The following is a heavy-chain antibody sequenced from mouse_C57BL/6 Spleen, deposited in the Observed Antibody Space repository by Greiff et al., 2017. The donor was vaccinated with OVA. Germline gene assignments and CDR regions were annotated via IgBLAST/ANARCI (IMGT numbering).Heavy chain of an antibody. CDR1: GYTFTSYG. CDR2: IYPRSGNT. D-gene: IGHD1-1*01. CDR3: ASSYYYGSSYGWFAY. V-gene: IGHV1-81*01. Sequence: VKVVESGAELARPGASVKLSCKASGYTFTSYGISWVKQRTGQGLEWIGEIYPRSGNTYYNEKFKGKATLTADKSSSTAYMELRSLTSEDSAVYFCASSYYYGSSYGWFAYWGQGTLVTVSA. J-gene: IGHJ3*01.